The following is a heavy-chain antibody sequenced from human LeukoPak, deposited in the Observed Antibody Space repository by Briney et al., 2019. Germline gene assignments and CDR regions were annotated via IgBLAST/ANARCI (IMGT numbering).Heavy chain of an antibody. D-gene: IGHD3-3*01. J-gene: IGHJ4*02. CDR1: GFTVSTKY. V-gene: IGHV3-11*05. CDR2: ISTGGSYI. CDR3: AKDSSFGVVLDY. Sequence: PGGSLRLSCAASGFTVSTKYMTWVRQAPGKGLEWVSCISTGGSYISYADSVKGRFTISRDNSKNSLYLQMNSLRTEDTALYYCAKDSSFGVVLDYWGQGTLVTVSS.